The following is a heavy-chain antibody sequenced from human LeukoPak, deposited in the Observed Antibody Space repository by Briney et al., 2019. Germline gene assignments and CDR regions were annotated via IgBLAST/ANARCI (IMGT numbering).Heavy chain of an antibody. V-gene: IGHV3-7*01. J-gene: IGHJ4*02. CDR3: AKEVGVGGYDY. CDR1: GFTFGDYA. D-gene: IGHD3-10*01. Sequence: GGSLRLSCTASGFTFGDYAMSWVRQAPGKGLEWVANIKQDGSEKYYVDSVKGRFTISRDNAKNSLYLQMNSLRAEDTAVYYCAKEVGVGGYDYWGQGTLVTVSS. CDR2: IKQDGSEK.